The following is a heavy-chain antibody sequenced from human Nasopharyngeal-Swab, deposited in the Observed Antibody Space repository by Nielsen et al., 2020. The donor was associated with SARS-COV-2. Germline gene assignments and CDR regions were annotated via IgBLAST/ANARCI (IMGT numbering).Heavy chain of an antibody. J-gene: IGHJ3*02. CDR1: GGTFSSYA. D-gene: IGHD3-3*01. CDR2: IIPILGIA. CDR3: AREILRFLEWLLPDAFDI. Sequence: SVKVSCKASGGTFSSYAISWVRQAPGQGLEWMGGIIPILGIANYAQKFQGRVTITADKSTSTAYMELSSLRSEDTAVYYCAREILRFLEWLLPDAFDIWGLGTMVTVSS. V-gene: IGHV1-69*10.